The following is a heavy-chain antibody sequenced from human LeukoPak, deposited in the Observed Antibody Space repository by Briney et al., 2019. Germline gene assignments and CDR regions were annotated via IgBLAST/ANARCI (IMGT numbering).Heavy chain of an antibody. CDR1: GFTFSSYS. CDR3: ARIGITMVRGVIIGPALGAFDY. J-gene: IGHJ4*02. D-gene: IGHD3-10*01. Sequence: GGSLRLSCAASGFTFSSYSMNWVRQAPGKGLEWVSSISSSSSYIYYADSVKGRFTISRDNAENSLYLQMNSLRAEDTAVYYCARIGITMVRGVIIGPALGAFDYWGQGTLVTVSS. CDR2: ISSSSSYI. V-gene: IGHV3-21*01.